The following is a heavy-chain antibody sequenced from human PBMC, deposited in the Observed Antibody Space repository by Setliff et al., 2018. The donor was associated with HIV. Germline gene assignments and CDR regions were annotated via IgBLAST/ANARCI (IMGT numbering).Heavy chain of an antibody. V-gene: IGHV4-61*09. Sequence: SETLSLTCTVSGGSISSGSYYWTWIRQPAGKGLEWIGHIYTTGSTNYNPSLKSRVTISVDTSKNQLSLKLNSVTAADTAVYYCAKRTFGSGRLDPWGQGTLVTVSS. J-gene: IGHJ5*02. CDR1: GGSISSGSYY. CDR3: AKRTFGSGRLDP. D-gene: IGHD3-16*01. CDR2: IYTTGST.